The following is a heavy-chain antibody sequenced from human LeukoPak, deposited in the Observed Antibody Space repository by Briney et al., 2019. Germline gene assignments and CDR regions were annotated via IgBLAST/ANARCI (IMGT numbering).Heavy chain of an antibody. CDR3: ATDGDGFDT. CDR1: GLTFSDYY. Sequence: GGSLRLSCAASGLTFSDYYMSWIRQAPGKGLEWLSYINIGGTNTHYADSVKGRFTISRDNAKKSLYLEMTNLRAEDTAVYYCATDGDGFDTWGQGVRVTVSS. J-gene: IGHJ5*02. V-gene: IGHV3-11*01. CDR2: INIGGTNT.